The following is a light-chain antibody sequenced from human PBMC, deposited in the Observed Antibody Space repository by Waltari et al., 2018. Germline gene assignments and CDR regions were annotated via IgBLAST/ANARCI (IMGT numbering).Light chain of an antibody. V-gene: IGKV1-39*01. J-gene: IGKJ1*01. CDR3: QQSYNIPPS. CDR1: QSIGSF. CDR2: AAS. Sequence: DIQMTQSPSSLSASVGDTVTITCRASQSIGSFLNWHQQKPGKAPKLLIYAASTLDSGVPSRFSGRESGTEFTLTITSLHPDDFATYYCQQSYNIPPSFGQGTKVEIK.